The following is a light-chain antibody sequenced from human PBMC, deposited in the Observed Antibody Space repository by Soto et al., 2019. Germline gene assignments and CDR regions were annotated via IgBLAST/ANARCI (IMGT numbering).Light chain of an antibody. CDR2: GAI. CDR1: QSVISY. J-gene: IGKJ1*01. V-gene: IGKV1-39*01. Sequence: DIQMTQAPSSLSAFVGDSVTITCRASQSVISYVNWYQQRPGNAPKLLIYGAISLQGGVPSRFSGSGTGTDFTLTISGLQPEDSATYYCQQTYRPPQTFGQGTKVDI. CDR3: QQTYRPPQT.